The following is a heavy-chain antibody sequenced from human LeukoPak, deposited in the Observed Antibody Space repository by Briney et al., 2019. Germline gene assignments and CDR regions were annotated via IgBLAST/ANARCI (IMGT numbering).Heavy chain of an antibody. J-gene: IGHJ4*02. D-gene: IGHD5-18*01. CDR2: IYYGGST. Sequence: KPSETLSLTCTVSGGSISSYYWSWIRQPPGKGLEWIGYIYYGGSTNYNPSLKSRVTISVDTSKNQFSLKLSSVTAADTAVYYCARGPGYSYGQSVLDYWGQGTLVTVSS. CDR3: ARGPGYSYGQSVLDY. CDR1: GGSISSYY. V-gene: IGHV4-59*01.